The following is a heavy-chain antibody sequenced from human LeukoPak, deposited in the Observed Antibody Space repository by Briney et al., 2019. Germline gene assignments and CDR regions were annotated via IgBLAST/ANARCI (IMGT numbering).Heavy chain of an antibody. V-gene: IGHV3-21*01. CDR1: GFTFSTYS. J-gene: IGHJ6*02. CDR3: ARDAPSGMVIDSYYYGMDV. Sequence: GGSLRLSCAASGFTFSTYSMNWVRQAPGKGLEWVSSISSSSPYIYYADSLKGRFTISRDNAKNSLYLQMNSLRAEDTAVYYCARDAPSGMVIDSYYYGMDVWGQGTTVAVSS. D-gene: IGHD3-16*02. CDR2: ISSSSPYI.